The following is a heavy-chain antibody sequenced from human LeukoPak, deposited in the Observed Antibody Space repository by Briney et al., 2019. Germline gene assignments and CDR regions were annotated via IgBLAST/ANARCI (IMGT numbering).Heavy chain of an antibody. CDR2: IWYDGSNK. D-gene: IGHD6-19*01. CDR1: GFTFSSYW. Sequence: GGSLRLSCAASGFTFSSYWMSWVRQAPGKGLEWVAVIWYDGSNKYYADSVKGRFTISRDNSKNTLYLQMNSLRAEDTAVYYCARSQAVAGTPYYYNGMDVWGQGTTVTVSS. CDR3: ARSQAVAGTPYYYNGMDV. V-gene: IGHV3-33*08. J-gene: IGHJ6*02.